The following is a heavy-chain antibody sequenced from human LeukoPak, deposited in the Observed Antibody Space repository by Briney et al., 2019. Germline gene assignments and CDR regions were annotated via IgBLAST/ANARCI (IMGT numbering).Heavy chain of an antibody. V-gene: IGHV4-38-2*01. CDR2: IYHSGST. CDR1: GYSISSGYY. Sequence: PSETLSLTCAVSGYSISSGYYWGWIRQPPGKGLEWIGSIYHSGSTYYNPSLKSRVTISVDTSKNQFSLKLSSVTAADTAVYYCARGLDPRGQGTLVTVSS. J-gene: IGHJ5*02. CDR3: ARGLDP.